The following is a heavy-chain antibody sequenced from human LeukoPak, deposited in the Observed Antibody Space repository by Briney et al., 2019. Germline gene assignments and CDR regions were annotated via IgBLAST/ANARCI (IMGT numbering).Heavy chain of an antibody. D-gene: IGHD5-18*01. J-gene: IGHJ4*02. CDR2: ISAHNGNT. CDR1: GYTFTSYG. CDR3: ARTRTVDTAMVN. V-gene: IGHV1-18*01. Sequence: ASVKVSCKASGYTFTSYGISWVRQAPGQGLEWMGWISAHNGNTNYAQKLQGRVTMTTDTSTSTAYMELRSLRSDDTAVYYCARTRTVDTAMVNWGQGTLVTVSS.